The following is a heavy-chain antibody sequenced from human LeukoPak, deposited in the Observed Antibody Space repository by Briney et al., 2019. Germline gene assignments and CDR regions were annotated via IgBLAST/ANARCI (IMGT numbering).Heavy chain of an antibody. Sequence: GGSMRLSCTVSGFTFGDYAINWVRQAPGKGLEWVGFIRSKAFGETAEYAASVKGRFTISRDDSKSIAYLQMNSLKTEDTAVYYCTRDRGSSTLGDYWGQGTLVTVSS. CDR1: GFTFGDYA. J-gene: IGHJ4*02. D-gene: IGHD7-27*01. CDR3: TRDRGSSTLGDY. V-gene: IGHV3-49*04. CDR2: IRSKAFGETA.